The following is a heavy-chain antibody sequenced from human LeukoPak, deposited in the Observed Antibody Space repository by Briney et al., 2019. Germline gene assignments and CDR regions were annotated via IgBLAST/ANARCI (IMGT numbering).Heavy chain of an antibody. CDR3: ARLNGGN. J-gene: IGHJ4*02. D-gene: IGHD4-23*01. V-gene: IGHV4-59*08. CDR2: IDYSGST. CDR1: GDVISTYY. Sequence: SETLSLTCTVSGDVISTYYWSWIRQPPGKGLEWIGYIDYSGSTAYNPSLNGRVAVSLDASKNQFSLKLRSVTAADTAVYYCARLNGGNWGPGILVTVSS.